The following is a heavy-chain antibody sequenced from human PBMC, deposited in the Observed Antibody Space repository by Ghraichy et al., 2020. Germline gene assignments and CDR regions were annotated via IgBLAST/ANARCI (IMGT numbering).Heavy chain of an antibody. V-gene: IGHV4-34*01. J-gene: IGHJ5*02. D-gene: IGHD3-10*01. CDR2: INHSGST. CDR3: ARLLLWFGRYWFDP. CDR1: GGSFSGYY. Sequence: SETLSLTCAVYGGSFSGYYWSWIRQPPGKGLEWIGEINHSGSTNYNPSLKSRVTISVDTSKNQFSLKLSSVTAADTAVYYCARLLLWFGRYWFDPWGQGTLVTVSS.